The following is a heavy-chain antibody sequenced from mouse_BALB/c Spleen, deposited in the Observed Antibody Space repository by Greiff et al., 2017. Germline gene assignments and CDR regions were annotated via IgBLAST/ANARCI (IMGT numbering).Heavy chain of an antibody. CDR1: GFTFSSYA. J-gene: IGHJ2*01. D-gene: IGHD1-2*01. Sequence: EVNVVESGGGLVKPGGSLKLSCAASGFTFSSYAMSWVRQTPEKRLEWVASISSGGSTYYPDSVKGRFTISRDNARNILYLQMSSLRSEDTAMYYCARGGLLRPSYYFDYWGQGTTLTVSS. V-gene: IGHV5-6-5*01. CDR2: ISSGGST. CDR3: ARGGLLRPSYYFDY.